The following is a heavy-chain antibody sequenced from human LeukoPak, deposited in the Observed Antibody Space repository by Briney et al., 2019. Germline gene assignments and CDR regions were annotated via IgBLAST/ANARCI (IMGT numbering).Heavy chain of an antibody. CDR1: GFTFSSYA. V-gene: IGHV3-23*01. CDR3: AKDLTAMIRYYFDY. Sequence: GGSLRLSCAASGFTFSSYAMSWVRQAPGKGLEWVSAISGSGGSTYYADSVKGRFTISRDNSKNTLYLQMNSLRAEDTAIYYCAKDLTAMIRYYFDYWGQGTLLTVSS. CDR2: ISGSGGST. D-gene: IGHD5-18*01. J-gene: IGHJ4*02.